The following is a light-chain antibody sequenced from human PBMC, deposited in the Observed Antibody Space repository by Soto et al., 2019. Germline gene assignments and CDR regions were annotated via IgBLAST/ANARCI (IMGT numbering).Light chain of an antibody. V-gene: IGKV3-20*01. CDR1: QSVSNNY. CDR3: QQYGSSLIT. J-gene: IGKJ5*01. Sequence: EIVLTQSPGTLSLSPGERATLSCRASQSVSNNYLAWYQQKPGQAPRLLIYGASSRATGFPDRFSGSGSGTDFTLTISRLEPEDFAVYYCQQYGSSLITLGQGTRLEIK. CDR2: GAS.